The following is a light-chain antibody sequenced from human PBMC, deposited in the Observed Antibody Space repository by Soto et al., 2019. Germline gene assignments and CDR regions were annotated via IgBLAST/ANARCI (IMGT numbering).Light chain of an antibody. CDR3: QQYGSSRPLS. CDR2: GAA. Sequence: DILLTQSPGAPSLSPGERATHSCEAIQMVSGSFLGWYQEKPGQGPRRLIYGAASRAAGIPDRFSGSGSGTDFTLTISRLEPEEFAVYYCQQYGSSRPLSFGGGTKVDIK. V-gene: IGKV3-20*01. J-gene: IGKJ4*01. CDR1: QMVSGSF.